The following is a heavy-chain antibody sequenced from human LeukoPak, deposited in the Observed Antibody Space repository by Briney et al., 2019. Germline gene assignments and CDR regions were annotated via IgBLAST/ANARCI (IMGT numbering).Heavy chain of an antibody. V-gene: IGHV4-39*01. CDR3: ARQNSSSWFFFAFDI. CDR2: IYYSGST. CDR1: GGSISSSNYY. J-gene: IGHJ3*02. D-gene: IGHD6-13*01. Sequence: PSETLSLTCNVSGGSISSSNYYWGWIRLPPGKRLEWIGTIYYSGSTYYNPSLKSRVTISVDTSKNQFSLELTSVTAADTSVYYCARQNSSSWFFFAFDIWGQGTMVTVSS.